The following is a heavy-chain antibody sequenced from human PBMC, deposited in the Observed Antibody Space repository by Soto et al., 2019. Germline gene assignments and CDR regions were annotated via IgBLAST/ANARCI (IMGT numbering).Heavy chain of an antibody. Sequence: QVQLQQWGAGLLKPSETLSLNCAVYGGSFSGYYWSWIRQLPGKGLEWIGEIIHSGSTNYNPSLKSRVTLSVDTSKNQFSLKLSSVTAADTAVYYCARKTGIRYYFEYWGQGMLVTVSS. CDR1: GGSFSGYY. CDR3: ARKTGIRYYFEY. V-gene: IGHV4-34*12. J-gene: IGHJ4*02. CDR2: IIHSGST. D-gene: IGHD3-10*01.